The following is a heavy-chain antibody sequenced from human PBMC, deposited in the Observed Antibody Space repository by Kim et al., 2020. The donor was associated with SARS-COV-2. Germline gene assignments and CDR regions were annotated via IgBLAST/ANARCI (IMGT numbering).Heavy chain of an antibody. J-gene: IGHJ4*02. CDR2: GGGGST. CDR3: AKGFDY. V-gene: IGHV3-23*01. Sequence: GGGGSTYYADSVKGRFTIARDNSKNTLYLQMNSLRAEDTAVYYCAKGFDYWGQGTLVTVSS.